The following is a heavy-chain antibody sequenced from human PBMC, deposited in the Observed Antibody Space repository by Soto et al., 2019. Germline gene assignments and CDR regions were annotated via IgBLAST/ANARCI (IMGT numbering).Heavy chain of an antibody. CDR2: ISYDGSNK. CDR3: AKESSLWFGELLSDYYYGMDV. Sequence: QVQLVESGGGVVQPGRSLRLSCAASGFTFSSYGMHWVRPARGKGLEWVAVISYDGSNKYYADSVKGRFTISRDNSKNTLYLQMNSLGAEDTAVYYCAKESSLWFGELLSDYYYGMDVWGQGTTVIVSS. J-gene: IGHJ6*02. V-gene: IGHV3-30*18. D-gene: IGHD3-10*01. CDR1: GFTFSSYG.